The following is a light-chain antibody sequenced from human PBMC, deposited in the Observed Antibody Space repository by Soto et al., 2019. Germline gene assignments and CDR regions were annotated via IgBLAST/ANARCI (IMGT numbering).Light chain of an antibody. V-gene: IGKV3-15*01. CDR2: GAS. Sequence: EIVMTQSPATLSVSPGERATLSCRASQSVSSNLAWYQQKPGQAPRLLIYGASTRATGIPARFSGSGSGTEFTLTISSPQSEDFAVYYCQQYNKWPPWTFGQGTKVDIK. CDR3: QQYNKWPPWT. J-gene: IGKJ1*01. CDR1: QSVSSN.